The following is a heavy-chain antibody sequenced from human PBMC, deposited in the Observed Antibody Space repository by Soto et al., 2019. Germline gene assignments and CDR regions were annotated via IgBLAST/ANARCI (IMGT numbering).Heavy chain of an antibody. CDR3: ARVPKIHYYESLSAGRGFYYFHAMDV. D-gene: IGHD3-22*01. V-gene: IGHV1-69*01. CDR1: GVTFSSYA. Sequence: QVQLVQSGAEVKRPGSSVKVSCKASGVTFSSYAITWVRQAPGQGLEWMGGIIPIFGTTNYAQSFQGRVTLTADESTTTAYMELSSLRSEDTAVYYCARVPKIHYYESLSAGRGFYYFHAMDVWGQGTTVTVSS. CDR2: IIPIFGTT. J-gene: IGHJ6*02.